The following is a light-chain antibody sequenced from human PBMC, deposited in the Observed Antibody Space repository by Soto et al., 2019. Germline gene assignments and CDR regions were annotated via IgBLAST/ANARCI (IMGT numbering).Light chain of an antibody. J-gene: IGKJ2*01. CDR2: DAS. CDR1: QSVSSY. V-gene: IGKV3-11*01. Sequence: EIVLTQSPATLSLSPGERATLSCRASQSVSSYLAWYQQKPGQAPRLLIYDASNRATGIPARFSGSGSGTDSALTISSLEPEDFAVYYCQQRSNWPPFMSTFGQGTKLELK. CDR3: QQRSNWPPFMST.